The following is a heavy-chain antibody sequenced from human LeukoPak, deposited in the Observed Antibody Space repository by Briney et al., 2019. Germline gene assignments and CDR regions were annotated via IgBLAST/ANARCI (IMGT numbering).Heavy chain of an antibody. V-gene: IGHV5-51*01. CDR1: GYSFTSYW. CDR2: IYPGDSDT. Sequence: GESLKISCKGSGYSFTSYWIGWVRQMPGKGLEWMGIIYPGDSDTRYSPSFQGQVTISADKSISTAYLQWSSLKASDTAMYYCARGAVLRYFDWLLVYWGQGTLVTVSS. J-gene: IGHJ4*02. CDR3: ARGAVLRYFDWLLVY. D-gene: IGHD3-9*01.